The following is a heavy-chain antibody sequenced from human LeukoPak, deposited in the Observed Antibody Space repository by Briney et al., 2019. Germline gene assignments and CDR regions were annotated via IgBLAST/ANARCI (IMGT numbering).Heavy chain of an antibody. CDR3: TTGLLWFGELLEDAFDV. D-gene: IGHD3-10*01. J-gene: IGHJ3*01. CDR1: GYTFTKLS. Sequence: ASVKVSCKVSGYTFTKLSMHWVRLAPGKGLEWMGGFDPEDGETINAQKFQGRVTMTNDTSTDTAYMELSSLRSEDTAVYYCTTGLLWFGELLEDAFDVWGQGARVTVSS. V-gene: IGHV1-24*01. CDR2: FDPEDGET.